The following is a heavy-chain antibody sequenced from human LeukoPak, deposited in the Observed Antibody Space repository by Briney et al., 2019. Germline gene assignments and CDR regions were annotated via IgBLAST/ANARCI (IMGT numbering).Heavy chain of an antibody. D-gene: IGHD3-10*01. J-gene: IGHJ5*02. V-gene: IGHV3-74*01. CDR2: INSDGRGT. Sequence: GGSLRLSCAASGFSFSGYWMHWVRQAPGKGLVWVSRINSDGRGTDYADSVKGRFTISRDNAKNTLYLQMNSLRAEDTAVYYCAGDPMALDWFDPWGQGTLVTVSS. CDR1: GFSFSGYW. CDR3: AGDPMALDWFDP.